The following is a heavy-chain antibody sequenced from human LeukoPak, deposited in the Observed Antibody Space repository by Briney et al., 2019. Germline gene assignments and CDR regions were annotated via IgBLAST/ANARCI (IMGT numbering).Heavy chain of an antibody. Sequence: GSLRLSCAASGFTFDDYGMSWVRQAPGQGLEWVSGINWNGGSTGYADSVKGRFTVSRDNAKNSLYLQMNSLRAEDTALYYCARASTLSQRAFDIWGQGTMVTVSS. J-gene: IGHJ3*02. V-gene: IGHV3-20*04. CDR2: INWNGGST. CDR1: GFTFDDYG. CDR3: ARASTLSQRAFDI.